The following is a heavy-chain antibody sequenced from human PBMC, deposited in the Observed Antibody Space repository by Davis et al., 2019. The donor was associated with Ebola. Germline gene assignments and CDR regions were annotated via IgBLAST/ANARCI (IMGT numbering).Heavy chain of an antibody. V-gene: IGHV3-9*01. CDR3: AKDLFFYDFWSGTGVDYGLDV. CDR2: INWNSGNI. D-gene: IGHD3-3*01. Sequence: PGGSLRLSCAASGFTFDDYAMHWVRQAPGKGLEWVSSINWNSGNIGYADSVKGRFTISRDNAKNSLYLQMNSLRAEDTALYYCAKDLFFYDFWSGTGVDYGLDVWGQGTTVTVSS. J-gene: IGHJ6*02. CDR1: GFTFDDYA.